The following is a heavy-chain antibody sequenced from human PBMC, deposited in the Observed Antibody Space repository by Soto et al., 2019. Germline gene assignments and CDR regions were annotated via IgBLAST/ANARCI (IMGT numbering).Heavy chain of an antibody. D-gene: IGHD6-6*01. CDR1: GYSFTTYW. CDR2: INPRDSDT. V-gene: IGHV5-51*01. CDR3: ARPGSSSSDY. Sequence: GESLKISCKGSGYSFTTYWIGWVRQMPGKGLEWMGIINPRDSDTRYSPSFQGQVTISADKSINTAYLQWSSLKASDTAMYYCARPGSSSSDYWGQGTLVTVSS. J-gene: IGHJ4*02.